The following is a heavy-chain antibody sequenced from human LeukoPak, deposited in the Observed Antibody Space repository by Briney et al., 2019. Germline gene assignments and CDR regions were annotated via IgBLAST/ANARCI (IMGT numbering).Heavy chain of an antibody. CDR3: AKDHCSSTGCDGSPGY. Sequence: GGSLRLSCAASGFTFSSYGMHWVRQAPGKGLEWVAFIPYGGSKKYYADSVKGRFTISRDNSKNTLYLQMNSLRAEDTAVYYCAKDHCSSTGCDGSPGYWGQGALVTVSS. CDR2: IPYGGSKK. D-gene: IGHD2-2*01. J-gene: IGHJ4*02. CDR1: GFTFSSYG. V-gene: IGHV3-30*02.